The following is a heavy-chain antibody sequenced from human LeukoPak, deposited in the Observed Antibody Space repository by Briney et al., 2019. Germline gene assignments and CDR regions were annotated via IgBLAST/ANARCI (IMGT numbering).Heavy chain of an antibody. CDR1: GGTFSSYA. D-gene: IGHD2-15*01. J-gene: IGHJ4*02. CDR2: IIPILGIA. V-gene: IGHV1-69*04. Sequence: GASVTVSCKASGGTFSSYAISWVRQAPGQGLEWMGRIIPILGIANYAQKFQGRVTITADKSTSTAYMELSSLRSEDTAVYHCARHYCSGGSCYISAFDYWGQGTLVTVSS. CDR3: ARHYCSGGSCYISAFDY.